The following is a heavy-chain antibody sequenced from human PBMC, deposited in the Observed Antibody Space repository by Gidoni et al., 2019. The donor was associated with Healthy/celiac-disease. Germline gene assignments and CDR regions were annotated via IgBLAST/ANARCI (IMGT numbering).Heavy chain of an antibody. CDR1: GGTFSSYA. CDR3: ARDGQVATLYGMDV. Sequence: QVQLVQSGAEVKKPGSSVQVSCKASGGTFSSYAISWVRPDPGQGLEWMGRIIPILGIANYAQKFQGRVTITADKSTSTAYMELRSLRSEDTAVYYCARDGQVATLYGMDVWGQGTTVTVSS. J-gene: IGHJ6*02. D-gene: IGHD5-12*01. V-gene: IGHV1-69*09. CDR2: IIPILGIA.